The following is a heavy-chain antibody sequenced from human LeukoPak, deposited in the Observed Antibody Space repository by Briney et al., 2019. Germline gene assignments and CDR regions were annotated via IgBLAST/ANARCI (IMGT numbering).Heavy chain of an antibody. V-gene: IGHV4-34*01. D-gene: IGHD3-10*01. CDR3: AKVGASGYTDYFDY. CDR2: INHSGST. J-gene: IGHJ4*02. Sequence: TSETLSLTCAVYGGSFSGDYWSWIRQPPGKGLEWIGEINHSGSTNYNPSLKSRVTISVDTSKNQFSLKLSSVTAADTAVYYCAKVGASGYTDYFDYWGQGTLVTVSS. CDR1: GGSFSGDY.